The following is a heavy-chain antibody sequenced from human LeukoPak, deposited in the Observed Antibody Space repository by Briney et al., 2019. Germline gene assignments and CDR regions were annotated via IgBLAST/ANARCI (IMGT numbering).Heavy chain of an antibody. J-gene: IGHJ3*01. V-gene: IGHV3-23*01. CDR3: ARRPRDSSGYYLGAFHD. Sequence: GGSLRLSCEASGFTFGSYAMTWVRQAPGKGLDWVSVIGANGADTYYADSVKGRFTVSRDNAKNTLYLHMSSLRAEDTAVYFCARRPRDSSGYYLGAFHDWGQGTTVTVSS. D-gene: IGHD3-22*01. CDR1: GFTFGSYA. CDR2: IGANGADT.